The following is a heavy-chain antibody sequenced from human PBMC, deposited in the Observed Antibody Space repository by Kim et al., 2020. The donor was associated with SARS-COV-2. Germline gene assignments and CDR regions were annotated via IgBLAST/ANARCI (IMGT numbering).Heavy chain of an antibody. CDR2: ISYDGSNK. V-gene: IGHV3-30-3*01. J-gene: IGHJ4*02. CDR3: ARDPLRRITIFGVVSLFDY. Sequence: GGSLRLSCAASGFTFSSYAMHWVRQAPGKGLEWVAVISYDGSNKYYADSVKGRFTISRDNSKNTLYLQMNSLRAEDTAVYYCARDPLRRITIFGVVSLFDYWGQGTLGTVSS. D-gene: IGHD3-3*01. CDR1: GFTFSSYA.